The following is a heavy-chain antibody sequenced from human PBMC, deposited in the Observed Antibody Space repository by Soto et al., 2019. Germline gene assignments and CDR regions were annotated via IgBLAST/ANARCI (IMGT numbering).Heavy chain of an antibody. CDR1: GYTFTSYG. Sequence: QVQLVQSGAEVKKPGASVKVSCKASGYTFTSYGISWVRQAPGQGLEWMGWISAYNGNTNYAQKLQGRVTMTTDTSTSTAYMELRSLGSDDTAVYYCARDLRSIGGTTGTPPIDYWGQGTLVTVSS. CDR3: ARDLRSIGGTTGTPPIDY. V-gene: IGHV1-18*01. CDR2: ISAYNGNT. D-gene: IGHD1-1*01. J-gene: IGHJ4*02.